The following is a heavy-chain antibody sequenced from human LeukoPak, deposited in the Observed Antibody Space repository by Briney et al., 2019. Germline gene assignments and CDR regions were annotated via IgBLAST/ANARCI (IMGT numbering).Heavy chain of an antibody. CDR1: GFTFSSYW. J-gene: IGHJ3*02. V-gene: IGHV3-7*01. D-gene: IGHD6-19*01. CDR2: IKQDGSEK. Sequence: PGGSLRLSCAASGFTFSSYWMSWVRQAPGKGLEWVANIKQDGSEKYYVDSVMGRFTISRDNAKNSLYLQMNSLRAEDTAVYYCARGPWLDAFDIWGQGTMVTVSS. CDR3: ARGPWLDAFDI.